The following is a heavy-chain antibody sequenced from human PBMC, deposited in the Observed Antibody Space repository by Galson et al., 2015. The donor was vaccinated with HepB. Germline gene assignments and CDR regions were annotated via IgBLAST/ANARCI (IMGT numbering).Heavy chain of an antibody. J-gene: IGHJ4*02. CDR2: FDPEDGET. D-gene: IGHD3-22*01. CDR3: ATLGTYYDSSGYCYYFDY. V-gene: IGHV1-24*01. CDR1: GYTLTELS. Sequence: SVKVSCKVSGYTLTELSMHWVRQAPGKGLEWMGGFDPEDGETIYAQKFQGRVTMTEDTSTDTAYMELSSLRSEDTAVYYCATLGTYYDSSGYCYYFDYWGQGTLVTVSS.